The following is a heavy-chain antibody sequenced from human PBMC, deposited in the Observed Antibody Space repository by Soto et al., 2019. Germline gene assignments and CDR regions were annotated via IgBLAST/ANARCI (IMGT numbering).Heavy chain of an antibody. CDR2: IIPIFGTA. Sequence: QVQLVQSGAEVKKPGSSVKVSCKASGGTFSSYAISWVRQAPGQGLEWMGGIIPIFGTANYAQKFQGRVTITADESTSTAYMELSSLRSEDTAVYYCARAGGYSGYDYYYGMDVWGQGTTVTFSS. CDR3: ARAGGYSGYDYYYGMDV. D-gene: IGHD5-12*01. CDR1: GGTFSSYA. V-gene: IGHV1-69*01. J-gene: IGHJ6*02.